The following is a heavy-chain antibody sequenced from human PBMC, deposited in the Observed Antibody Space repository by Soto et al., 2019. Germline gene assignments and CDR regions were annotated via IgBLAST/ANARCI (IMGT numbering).Heavy chain of an antibody. Sequence: SETLSLTCTVSGGSISSGDYYWSWIRHPPGKGLEWIGYIYYSGSTYYNPSLKSRVTISVDTSKNQFSLKLSSVTAADTAVYYCARVRRSSYFGNWFDPWGQGTMVTV. V-gene: IGHV4-30-4*01. CDR1: GGSISSGDYY. CDR3: ARVRRSSYFGNWFDP. D-gene: IGHD1-26*01. J-gene: IGHJ5*02. CDR2: IYYSGST.